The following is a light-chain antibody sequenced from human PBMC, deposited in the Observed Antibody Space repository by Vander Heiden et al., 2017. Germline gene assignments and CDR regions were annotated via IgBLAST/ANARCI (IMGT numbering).Light chain of an antibody. J-gene: IGLJ2*01. CDR3: QSADSSGIYEV. CDR2: KDS. Sequence: SYELTQPPSVSVSPGQTARIPCSGNALPKQYAYWYQQKPGQAPVLVIYKDSERPSGIPERFSGSSSGTTVTLTISRVQAEDEADYYCQSADSSGIYEVFGGGTKLTVL. CDR1: ALPKQY. V-gene: IGLV3-25*03.